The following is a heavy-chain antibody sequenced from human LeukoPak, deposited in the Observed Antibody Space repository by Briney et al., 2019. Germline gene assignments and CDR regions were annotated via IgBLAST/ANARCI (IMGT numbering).Heavy chain of an antibody. CDR3: AKFSGYELEGIKIDY. J-gene: IGHJ4*02. CDR1: GFTFSAYA. Sequence: GGSLRLSCAASGFTFSAYAMTWVRQAPGKGLEWVSGISGDGSTTYYADSVKGRFTSSRDNSKKTLFLQMTSLRAEDTAVYYCAKFSGYELEGIKIDYWGQGTLVTVSS. V-gene: IGHV3-23*01. CDR2: ISGDGSTT. D-gene: IGHD5-12*01.